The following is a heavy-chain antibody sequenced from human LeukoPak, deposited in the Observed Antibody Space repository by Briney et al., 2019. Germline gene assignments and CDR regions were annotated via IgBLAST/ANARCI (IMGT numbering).Heavy chain of an antibody. Sequence: SETLSLTCAVYGGSFSGYYWSWIRQPPEKGLEWIGEINHNGNSNYNPSLKSRVTISVDTSKNQFSLKLTSVTAADTAVYYCARGHSYGSPVDYWGQGTLGTVSS. CDR1: GGSFSGYY. CDR3: ARGHSYGSPVDY. V-gene: IGHV4-34*01. D-gene: IGHD5-18*01. CDR2: INHNGNS. J-gene: IGHJ4*02.